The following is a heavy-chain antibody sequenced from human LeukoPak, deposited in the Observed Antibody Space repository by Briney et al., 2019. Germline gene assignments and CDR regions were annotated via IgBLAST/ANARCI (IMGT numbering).Heavy chain of an antibody. CDR3: AKQDPYSSGWYP. Sequence: GGSLRLSCAASGVTLSSYAMSWVRQAPGKGLEWVSGISHSGGSTYYADSVKGRFTISRDNSKNTLYLQMNSLRAEDTALYYCAKQDPYSSGWYPWGQGTLVTVSS. J-gene: IGHJ5*02. CDR1: GVTLSSYA. D-gene: IGHD6-19*01. V-gene: IGHV3-23*01. CDR2: ISHSGGST.